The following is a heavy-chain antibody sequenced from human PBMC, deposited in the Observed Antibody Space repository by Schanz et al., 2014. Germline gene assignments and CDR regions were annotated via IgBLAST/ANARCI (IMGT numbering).Heavy chain of an antibody. J-gene: IGHJ4*02. V-gene: IGHV1-18*01. CDR1: GYTFSDYG. Sequence: QVQLVQSGPEVKKPGASVKASCKTSGYTFSDYGINWVRQAPGQGLEWMGWISAYNGNTNYAQKLQGRVTMTTDTSTSTAYMELRSLRSDDTAVYYCAKGGYSDYWYDRDIAHFDYWGQGTLVTVSS. CDR2: ISAYNGNT. CDR3: AKGGYSDYWYDRDIAHFDY. D-gene: IGHD6-13*01.